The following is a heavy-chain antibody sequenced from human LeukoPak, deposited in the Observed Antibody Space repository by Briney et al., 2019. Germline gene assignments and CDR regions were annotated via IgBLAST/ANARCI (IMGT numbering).Heavy chain of an antibody. Sequence: PGWSLRLSCAASGFTFSSYEMNWVRQAPGRGLEWVSYISSSGSTIYYADSVKGRFTISRDNAKNSLYLQMNSLRAEDAAVYYCARTGGSQGGNYWGQGTLVTVSS. CDR1: GFTFSSYE. CDR3: ARTGGSQGGNY. CDR2: ISSSGSTI. D-gene: IGHD1-26*01. V-gene: IGHV3-48*03. J-gene: IGHJ4*02.